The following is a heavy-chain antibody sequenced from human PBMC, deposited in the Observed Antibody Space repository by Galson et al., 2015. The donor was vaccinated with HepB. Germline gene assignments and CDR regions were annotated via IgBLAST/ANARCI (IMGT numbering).Heavy chain of an antibody. CDR2: ISWNSGSI. Sequence: SLRLSCAASGFTFDDYAMHWVRHAPGKGLEWVSGISWNSGSIGYADSVKGRFTISRDNAKNSLYLQMNSLRAEDTALYYCATTRYSSGWYNFDYWGQGTLVTVSS. CDR1: GFTFDDYA. J-gene: IGHJ4*02. D-gene: IGHD6-19*01. CDR3: ATTRYSSGWYNFDY. V-gene: IGHV3-9*01.